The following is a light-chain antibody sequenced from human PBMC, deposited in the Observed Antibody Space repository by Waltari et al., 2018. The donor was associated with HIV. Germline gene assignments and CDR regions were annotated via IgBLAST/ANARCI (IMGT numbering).Light chain of an antibody. Sequence: QSVVTQSPSASGTPGQSVTISCSGSSSNIGSKNVFWYQYLPGAAPKLLIYRDNQRPSAVRDRISGSRSGTSGSLDIIGLRSEDEAFYYCVVWDDSLSGVVFGGGTSLTVL. V-gene: IGLV1-47*01. J-gene: IGLJ2*01. CDR1: SSNIGSKN. CDR3: VVWDDSLSGVV. CDR2: RDN.